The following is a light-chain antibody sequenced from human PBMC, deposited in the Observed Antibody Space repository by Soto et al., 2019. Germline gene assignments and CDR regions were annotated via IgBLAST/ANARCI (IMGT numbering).Light chain of an antibody. CDR1: QLIADN. Sequence: EIVMTQSPATLSVSPGDRATLSCRASQLIADNLAWDQQKPGQAPRLLIYRASARATGVPERFSGRGSGTEFSLTISSLQSEDVAVSYCQQYNHWPGTFGPGTKVDIK. CDR2: RAS. J-gene: IGKJ3*01. CDR3: QQYNHWPGT. V-gene: IGKV3-15*01.